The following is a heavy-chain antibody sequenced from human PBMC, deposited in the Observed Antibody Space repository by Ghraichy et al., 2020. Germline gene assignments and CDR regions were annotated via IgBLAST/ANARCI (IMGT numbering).Heavy chain of an antibody. V-gene: IGHV3-21*01. D-gene: IGHD3-3*01. J-gene: IGHJ2*01. CDR1: GFTFSTYA. CDR2: ISSRSTYI. Sequence: GESLNISCAASGFTFSTYAMNWVRPAPGKGLEWVSSISSRSTYIYYADSVKGRFTISRDNAKHSLYLQMTSLRAEDTAVYYRAKVSGDFWSGSPDWYFDLWGRGTLVTVSS. CDR3: AKVSGDFWSGSPDWYFDL.